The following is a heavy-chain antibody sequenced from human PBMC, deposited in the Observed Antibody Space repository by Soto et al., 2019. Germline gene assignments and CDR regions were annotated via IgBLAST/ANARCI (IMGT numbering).Heavy chain of an antibody. V-gene: IGHV1-2*02. Sequence: AASVKVSCKASGFSFTGYYIHWLRQAPGQGLEWMGWINAHSGGTEYAQKFQGRVTLTRDTSIATAYLTLTSLTSDDTALYYCAKDLTRQLAYWLDPWGQGTLVTVSP. CDR1: GFSFTGYY. J-gene: IGHJ5*02. CDR3: AKDLTRQLAYWLDP. CDR2: INAHSGGT. D-gene: IGHD6-6*01.